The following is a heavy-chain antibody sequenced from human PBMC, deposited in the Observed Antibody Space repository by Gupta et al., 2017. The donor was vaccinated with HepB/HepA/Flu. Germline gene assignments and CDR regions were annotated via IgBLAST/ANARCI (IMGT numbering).Heavy chain of an antibody. Sequence: QVQLVQSGTEVKKPGSSMNFSCNASGGTFSSYASSWVRQAPGQRLERMGGLIAFVRAADYAQKLQGRVKSTADASTDTAYVGLSKLRSEETAVYYCARKLRERAEPFYDYYRDGWGKGTTGTVS. J-gene: IGHJ6*03. D-gene: IGHD1-1*01. CDR3: ARKLRERAEPFYDYYRDG. CDR1: GGTFSSYA. CDR2: LIAFVRAA. V-gene: IGHV1-69*01.